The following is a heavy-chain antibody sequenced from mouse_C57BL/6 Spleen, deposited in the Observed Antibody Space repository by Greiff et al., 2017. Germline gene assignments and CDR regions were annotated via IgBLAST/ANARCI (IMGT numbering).Heavy chain of an antibody. J-gene: IGHJ2*01. CDR3: AKYYAYFDY. D-gene: IGHD1-1*01. CDR2: IYPGDGDT. Sequence: QVQLQQSGPELVKPGASVKISCKVSGYAFSSSWMNWVKQRPGKGLEWIGRIYPGDGDTNYNGKFKGKATLTADKSSSTAYMQLSILTSEDSAVYFCAKYYAYFDYWGQGTTLTVSS. V-gene: IGHV1-82*01. CDR1: GYAFSSSW.